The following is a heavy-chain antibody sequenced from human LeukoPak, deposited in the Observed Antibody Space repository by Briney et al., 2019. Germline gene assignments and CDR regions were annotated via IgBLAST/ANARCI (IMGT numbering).Heavy chain of an antibody. CDR1: GYTFSIYG. V-gene: IGHV1-18*01. J-gene: IGHJ4*02. Sequence: AASVRVSCKASGYTFSIYGFSWVRQAPGQGLEWMGWISAYNGNTNYAQKVQGRVTMTTDTSTSTDHMELRSLSSDDRAVYYCARQGYSGHSQGAADYWGQGTLVTASS. D-gene: IGHD4-23*01. CDR2: ISAYNGNT. CDR3: ARQGYSGHSQGAADY.